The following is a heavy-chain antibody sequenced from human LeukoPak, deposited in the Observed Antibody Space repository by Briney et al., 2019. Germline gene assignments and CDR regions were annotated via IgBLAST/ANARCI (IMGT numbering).Heavy chain of an antibody. J-gene: IGHJ4*02. CDR1: GYSFTSYW. D-gene: IGHD5-24*01. V-gene: IGHV5-51*01. CDR3: ARLAFRRRDGYGPTDY. CDR2: IYPGDSDT. Sequence: GASLQISCQGSGYSFTSYWIGWVRQMPGKGLEWMGIIYPGDSDTRYSPSFQGQVTISADKSISTAYLQWSSLKASDTAMYYCARLAFRRRDGYGPTDYWGQGTLVTVSS.